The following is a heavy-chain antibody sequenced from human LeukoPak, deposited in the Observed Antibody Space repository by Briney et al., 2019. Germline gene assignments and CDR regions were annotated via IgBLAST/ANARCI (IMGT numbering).Heavy chain of an antibody. J-gene: IGHJ4*02. Sequence: PAGSLRLSCAASGFTFSDYYMSWLRQAPGKGLEWVSYISSSGSTIYYADSVKGRFTISRDNAKNSLYLQMNSLRDEDTALYYCARAIASYGNSAYWGQGILVTVSS. CDR2: ISSSGSTI. V-gene: IGHV3-11*04. CDR3: ARAIASYGNSAY. CDR1: GFTFSDYY. D-gene: IGHD4-23*01.